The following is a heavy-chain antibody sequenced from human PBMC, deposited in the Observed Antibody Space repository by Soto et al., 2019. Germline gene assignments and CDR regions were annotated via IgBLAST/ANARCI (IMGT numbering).Heavy chain of an antibody. V-gene: IGHV3-7*03. CDR3: ASARGTYYYDSRGFIPPAFDI. CDR1: GFTFSRSW. D-gene: IGHD3-22*01. J-gene: IGHJ3*02. CDR2: IKCDGSEK. Sequence: GGSLRLSCAASGFTFSRSWMHWVCPAPEKGLEWVADIKCDGSEKYYVDSVKGRFTISRDNAKNSLYLQMNSLRAEDTAVYYCASARGTYYYDSRGFIPPAFDIWGQGTMVTVSS.